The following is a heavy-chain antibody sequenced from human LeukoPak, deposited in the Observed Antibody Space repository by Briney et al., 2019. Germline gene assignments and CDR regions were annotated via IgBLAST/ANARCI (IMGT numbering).Heavy chain of an antibody. Sequence: SETLSLTCAVYGGSFSDYYWSWIRQPPGKGLEWIGEINHSGSTNYNPSLKSRVTISVDTSKNQFSLKLSSVTAADTAVYYCARGALWYQRDPFDYWGQGTLVTVSS. CDR1: GGSFSDYY. D-gene: IGHD2-2*01. J-gene: IGHJ4*02. CDR2: INHSGST. V-gene: IGHV4-34*01. CDR3: ARGALWYQRDPFDY.